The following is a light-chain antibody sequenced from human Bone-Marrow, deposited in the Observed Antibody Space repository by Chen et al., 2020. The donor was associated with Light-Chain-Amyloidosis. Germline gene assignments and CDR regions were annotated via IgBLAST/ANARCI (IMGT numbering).Light chain of an antibody. CDR3: SSLTITDTLV. V-gene: IGLV2-14*01. J-gene: IGLJ1*01. CDR1: SSDVGGDNH. Sequence: QSALTQPASVSGSPGQSITISCTGTSSDVGGDNHVSWYHLHPDKAPKLMIYEVTNRPSWVPDRFSGFKSDSTASLTISGLQTADEADYFCSSLTITDTLVFGSETRVTVL. CDR2: EVT.